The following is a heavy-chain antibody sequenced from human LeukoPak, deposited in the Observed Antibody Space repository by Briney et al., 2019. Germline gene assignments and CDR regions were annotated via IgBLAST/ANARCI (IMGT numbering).Heavy chain of an antibody. CDR3: TTDLYLIRTLDY. Sequence: GGSLRLSCAASGFTFSNAWMSWVRQAPGKGLEWVGRIKSKTDGGTTDYAAPVKGRFTISRDDSKNTLYLQMNSLKIEDTAVYYCTTDLYLIRTLDYWGQGTLVTVSS. CDR1: GFTFSNAW. V-gene: IGHV3-15*01. CDR2: IKSKTDGGTT. D-gene: IGHD1-14*01. J-gene: IGHJ4*02.